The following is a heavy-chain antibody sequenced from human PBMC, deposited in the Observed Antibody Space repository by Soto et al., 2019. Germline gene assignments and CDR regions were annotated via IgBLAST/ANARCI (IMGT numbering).Heavy chain of an antibody. J-gene: IGHJ6*02. Sequence: ASVKVSCKASGYTFTSYGISWVRQAPGQGLEWMGWISAYNGNTNYAQKLQGRVTMTTDTSTSTAYMELRSLRSDDTAVYYCARVSYGYLYYYYYYGMDVWGQGTTVTVSS. V-gene: IGHV1-18*01. CDR1: GYTFTSYG. D-gene: IGHD5-18*01. CDR2: ISAYNGNT. CDR3: ARVSYGYLYYYYYYGMDV.